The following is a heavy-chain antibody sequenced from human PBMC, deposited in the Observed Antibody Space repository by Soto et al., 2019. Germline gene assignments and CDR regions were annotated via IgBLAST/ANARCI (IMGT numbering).Heavy chain of an antibody. Sequence: SETLSLTCGVYGGSFSGYYWSWIRQPPGKGLEWIGDINHSGVTNYNPSLKSRVIISVDTSKNQFSLKLTSVTVADTAVYYCARSATQCSSTSCYTVSLDYWGQGTLVTVSS. D-gene: IGHD2-2*02. J-gene: IGHJ4*02. CDR3: ARSATQCSSTSCYTVSLDY. V-gene: IGHV4-34*01. CDR1: GGSFSGYY. CDR2: INHSGVT.